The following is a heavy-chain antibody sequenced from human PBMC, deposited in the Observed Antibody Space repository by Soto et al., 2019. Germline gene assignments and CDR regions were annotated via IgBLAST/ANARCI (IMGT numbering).Heavy chain of an antibody. Sequence: GGSLRLSCAASGFTFSSYAMSWVRQALGKGLEWVSAISGSGGSTYYADSVKGRFTISRDNSKNTLYLQMNSLRAEDTAVYYCAKETYYYDSSGPTPFDYWGQGTLVTVSS. CDR3: AKETYYYDSSGPTPFDY. J-gene: IGHJ4*02. V-gene: IGHV3-23*01. D-gene: IGHD3-22*01. CDR2: ISGSGGST. CDR1: GFTFSSYA.